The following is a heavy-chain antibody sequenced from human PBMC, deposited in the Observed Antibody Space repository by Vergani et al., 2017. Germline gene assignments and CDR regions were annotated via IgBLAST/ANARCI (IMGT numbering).Heavy chain of an antibody. J-gene: IGHJ4*02. D-gene: IGHD1-26*01. V-gene: IGHV3-48*02. CDR2: ISSSSSTI. Sequence: EVQLLESGGGLVQPGGSLRLSCAASGFTFSSYSMNWVRQAPGKGLEWVSYISSSSSTIYYADSVKGRFTISRDNAKNSLFLQMNSRRDEETAVYYCARGRGWELLSGGGIFDYWGQGTLVTVSS. CDR1: GFTFSSYS. CDR3: ARGRGWELLSGGGIFDY.